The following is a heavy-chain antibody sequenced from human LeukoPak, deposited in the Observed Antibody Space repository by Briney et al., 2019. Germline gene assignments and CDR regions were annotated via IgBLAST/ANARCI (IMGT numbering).Heavy chain of an antibody. D-gene: IGHD3-10*01. J-gene: IGHJ4*02. V-gene: IGHV3-23*01. CDR1: GFTFSNFA. CDR3: VRETHYVSGSRRGYYFDY. Sequence: GGSLRLSCAASGFTFSNFAMSWVRQAPGKGLEWVSAITGSAGNIYYAESVKGRFTISRDNYKNTLYVQMSSLRAEDTALYYCVRETHYVSGSRRGYYFDYWGQGSLVTVSA. CDR2: ITGSAGNI.